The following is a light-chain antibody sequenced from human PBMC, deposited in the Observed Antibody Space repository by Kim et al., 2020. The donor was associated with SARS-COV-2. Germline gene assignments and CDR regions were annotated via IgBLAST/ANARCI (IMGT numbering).Light chain of an antibody. Sequence: SSELTQDPAVSVALGQTVRITCQGDSLRSYYASWYQQKPGQAPVLVIYGKNNRPSGNPDRFSGSSSGNTASLTITGAQAEDEADYYCNSRDSSGNHLGVFGTGTKVTVL. CDR3: NSRDSSGNHLGV. J-gene: IGLJ1*01. CDR1: SLRSYY. V-gene: IGLV3-19*01. CDR2: GKN.